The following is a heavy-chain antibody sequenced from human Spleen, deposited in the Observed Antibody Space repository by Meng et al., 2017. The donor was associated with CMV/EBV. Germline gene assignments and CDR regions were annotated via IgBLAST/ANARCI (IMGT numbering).Heavy chain of an antibody. CDR1: GFTFSSSW. CDR2: INSDGSST. D-gene: IGHD6-13*01. V-gene: IGHV3-74*01. Sequence: GQRVGSGGGVVQPGGSLRLSCAASGFTFSSSWMFWVRQVPGKGLVWVSGINSDGSSTSYADSVKGRFTISRDNAKNTLYLQMTSLRAEDTAVYYCAKDPNQQLVVFDYWGQGTLVTVSS. CDR3: AKDPNQQLVVFDY. J-gene: IGHJ4*02.